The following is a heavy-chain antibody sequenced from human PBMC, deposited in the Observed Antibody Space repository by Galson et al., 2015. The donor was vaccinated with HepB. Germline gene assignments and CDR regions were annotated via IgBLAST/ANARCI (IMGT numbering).Heavy chain of an antibody. CDR3: TRGHYAVEHY. J-gene: IGHJ4*02. Sequence: SLRLSCAASGFPVSGNYMTWVRQAPGKGLAWVSVIYDDGQTYYADSVKGRFTISRDSSKNTVYLQMERLRSDDTAVYYCTRGHYAVEHYWGQGTQVTVSS. D-gene: IGHD2-2*01. V-gene: IGHV3-66*02. CDR2: IYDDGQT. CDR1: GFPVSGNY.